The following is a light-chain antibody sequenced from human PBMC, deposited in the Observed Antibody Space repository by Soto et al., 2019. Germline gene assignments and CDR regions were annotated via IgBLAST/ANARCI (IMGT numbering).Light chain of an antibody. CDR2: LGS. V-gene: IGKV2-28*01. Sequence: DIVMTQSPLSLPVTPGEPASISCRSSQSLLHSNGYNYLDWYLQKPGQSPQLLICLGSNRASGVPDRFIGSGSGTDYTLKVSRVDAEDVGVYYCMQALQTPWTFGQGTKVEIK. CDR1: QSLLHSNGYNY. CDR3: MQALQTPWT. J-gene: IGKJ1*01.